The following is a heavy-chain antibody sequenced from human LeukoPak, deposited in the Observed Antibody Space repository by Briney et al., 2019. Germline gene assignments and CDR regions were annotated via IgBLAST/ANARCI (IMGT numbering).Heavy chain of an antibody. J-gene: IGHJ4*02. CDR2: LYHSGST. Sequence: SETLSLTCTGSADSISTFSSYYWSWIRQPPGKGLEWIGSLYHSGSTNYNPSLRSRVTISVDMSKNQLSLKLSSVTAADPAVYYCTTTPHWLAFDYWGQGTLVTVSS. D-gene: IGHD6-19*01. CDR3: TTTPHWLAFDY. V-gene: IGHV4-61*01. CDR1: ADSISTFSSYY.